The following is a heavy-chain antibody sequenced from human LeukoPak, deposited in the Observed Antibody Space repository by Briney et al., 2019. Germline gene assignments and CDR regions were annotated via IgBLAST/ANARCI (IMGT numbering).Heavy chain of an antibody. J-gene: IGHJ4*02. CDR1: GFTFSSYS. D-gene: IGHD3-10*01. CDR2: ISSSSNYI. V-gene: IGHV3-21*01. CDR3: ARATGAAGNVENY. Sequence: KPGGSLRLSCAASGFTFSSYSMNWVRQAPGKGLEWVSSISSSSNYIYYADSEKGRFTISRDNAKNSLYLQMNSLRAEDTAVYYCARATGAAGNVENYWGQGTLVTVSS.